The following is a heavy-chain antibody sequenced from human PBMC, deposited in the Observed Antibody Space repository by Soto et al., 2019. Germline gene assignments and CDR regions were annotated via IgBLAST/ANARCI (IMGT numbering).Heavy chain of an antibody. Sequence: PGGSLRLSCAASGFTFSSYSIHWVRQAPCTGLEWVAVISYDGRDKYYPDSVKGRFTIYRDNSKKTLYLQMNSLRAEDTAVYYCARSAGRSYPQYDYWGQGTLVTVSS. J-gene: IGHJ4*02. V-gene: IGHV3-30*04. CDR3: ARSAGRSYPQYDY. CDR2: ISYDGRDK. D-gene: IGHD1-26*01. CDR1: GFTFSSYS.